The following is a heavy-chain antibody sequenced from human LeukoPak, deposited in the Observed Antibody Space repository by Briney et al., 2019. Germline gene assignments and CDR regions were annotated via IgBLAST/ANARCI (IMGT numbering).Heavy chain of an antibody. D-gene: IGHD3-10*01. CDR3: ARVGGSGSYFYYYYMDV. Sequence: ASLKVSCKTSGYTFLRYYIHFVRQAPGQGLEWMGWINPNSGGTNYAQKFQGRVTMTRDTSISTAYMELSRLRSDDTAVYYCARVGGSGSYFYYYYMDVWGKGTTVTISS. V-gene: IGHV1-2*02. J-gene: IGHJ6*03. CDR1: GYTFLRYY. CDR2: INPNSGGT.